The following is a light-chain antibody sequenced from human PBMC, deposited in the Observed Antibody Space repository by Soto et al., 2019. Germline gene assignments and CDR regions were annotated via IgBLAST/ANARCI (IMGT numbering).Light chain of an antibody. V-gene: IGKV1-33*01. CDR3: QQYDNLPLT. CDR2: DAS. J-gene: IGKJ4*01. CDR1: QDISNY. Sequence: DLQMTQSPSSLSASVGDRVTITCQASQDISNYLNWYQQKPGKAPMLLIYDASNLETGVPSRFSGSGSGTDFTFTISSLQPEDIATYYCQQYDNLPLTFGGGTKVEIK.